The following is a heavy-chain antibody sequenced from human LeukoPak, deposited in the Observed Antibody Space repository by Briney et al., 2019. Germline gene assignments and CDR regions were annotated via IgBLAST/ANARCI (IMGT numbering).Heavy chain of an antibody. Sequence: GGSLRLSCAASGFTFSSYGMHWVRQAPGKGLEWVAVISYDGSNKYYADSVKGRFTISRDNSKNTLYLQMNSLRAEDTAVYYCAKDGSSGPFGHWGQGTLVTVPS. J-gene: IGHJ4*02. CDR1: GFTFSSYG. D-gene: IGHD2-15*01. V-gene: IGHV3-30*18. CDR2: ISYDGSNK. CDR3: AKDGSSGPFGH.